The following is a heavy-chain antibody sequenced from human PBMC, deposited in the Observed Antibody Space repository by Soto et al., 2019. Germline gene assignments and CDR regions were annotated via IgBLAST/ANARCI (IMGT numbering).Heavy chain of an antibody. D-gene: IGHD3-10*01. CDR1: DDSITGGGYY. CDR2: IYYRGST. V-gene: IGHV4-31*02. Sequence: QVQLQESGPGLAKASQTLSLTCSVSDDSITGGGYYWSWIRQHPAKGLEWIGSIYYRGSTYYNPSLRSRGTISLDPSQARLSLRLTSLTAADTATYYCARGGSGTYHVWGQGTLVTVSS. CDR3: ARGGSGTYHV. J-gene: IGHJ4*02.